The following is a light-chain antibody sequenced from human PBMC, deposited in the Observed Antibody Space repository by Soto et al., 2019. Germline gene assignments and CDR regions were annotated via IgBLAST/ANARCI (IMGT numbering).Light chain of an antibody. J-gene: IGKJ4*01. CDR2: TAA. Sequence: DIQMTQSPSSLSASVGDRVTITCRASQTISNYLNWYQQKSGQAPKLLIYTAASLQSGVPSRFGGSGSGTDFTLTITTLQPEDFATYYCQQSYSAPTTFGGGTKVDIK. CDR3: QQSYSAPTT. CDR1: QTISNY. V-gene: IGKV1-39*01.